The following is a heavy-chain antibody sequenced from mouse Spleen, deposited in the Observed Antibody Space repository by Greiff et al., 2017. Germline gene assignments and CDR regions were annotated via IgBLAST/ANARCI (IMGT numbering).Heavy chain of an antibody. CDR1: GFTFSSFG. V-gene: IGHV5-17*02. D-gene: IGHD1-1*01. CDR3: AREDYYGSSYVGYYAMDY. J-gene: IGHJ4*01. Sequence: EVKVVESGGGLVQPGGSRKLSCAASGFTFSSFGMHWVRQAPEKGLEWVAYISSGSSTIYYADTVKGRFTISRDNPKNTLFLQMTSLRSEDTAMYYCAREDYYGSSYVGYYAMDYWGQGTSVTVSS. CDR2: ISSGSSTI.